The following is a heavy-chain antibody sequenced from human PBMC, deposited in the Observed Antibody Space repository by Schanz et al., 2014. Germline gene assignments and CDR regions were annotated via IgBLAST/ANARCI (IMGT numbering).Heavy chain of an antibody. CDR2: ISATSAKI. D-gene: IGHD7-27*01. J-gene: IGHJ3*02. V-gene: IGHV3-48*01. CDR1: GFTMRNEW. CDR3: ARENLNWEAFDI. Sequence: EVQLVESGGGLVKPGGSLRLSCAASGFTMRNEWMSWVRQAPGKGLEWVSYISATSAKIDYADSVQGRFTISRDNAKNSLYLEMTSLRGEDTAVYYCARENLNWEAFDIWGQGTVVTVSS.